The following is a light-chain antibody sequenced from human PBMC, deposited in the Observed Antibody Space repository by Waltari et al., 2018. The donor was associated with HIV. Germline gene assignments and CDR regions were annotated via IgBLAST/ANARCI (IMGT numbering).Light chain of an antibody. CDR2: GAS. Sequence: EIVMTQSPVTLSVSPGERATLSCRASQSVSSNLAWYKQKPGQAPRLLIYGASARATGIPDRLSGSGSGTEFTLTISSLQSEDFATYYCQHYNNSFGQGTKLE. CDR3: QHYNNS. CDR1: QSVSSN. J-gene: IGKJ2*03. V-gene: IGKV3-15*01.